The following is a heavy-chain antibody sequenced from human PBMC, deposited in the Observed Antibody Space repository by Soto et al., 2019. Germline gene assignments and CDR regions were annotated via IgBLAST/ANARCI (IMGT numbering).Heavy chain of an antibody. V-gene: IGHV3-33*01. CDR3: TRDVSSRYFDL. Sequence: QVQLVESGGGVVQPGRSLRLSCAASGFTFRNYGMHWVRQAPGKGLEWVAVIWYDGSNTYYADSAKGRFTISRDNSKNTLHLQMNSLRAEDTAVYYCTRDVSSRYFDLWGRGSLVTVSS. CDR1: GFTFRNYG. J-gene: IGHJ2*01. CDR2: IWYDGSNT.